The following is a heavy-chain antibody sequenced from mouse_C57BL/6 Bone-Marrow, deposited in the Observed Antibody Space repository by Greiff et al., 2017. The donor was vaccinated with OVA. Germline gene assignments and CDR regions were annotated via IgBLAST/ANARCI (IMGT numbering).Heavy chain of an antibody. Sequence: QVQLKQSGAELVKPGASVKMSCKASGYTFTSYWITWVKQRPGQGLEWIGDIYPGSGSTNYNEKFKSKATLTVDTSSSTAYMQLSSLTSEDSAVYDCARFYYGSSYDDYWGQGTTLTVSS. J-gene: IGHJ2*01. V-gene: IGHV1-55*01. CDR2: IYPGSGST. D-gene: IGHD1-1*01. CDR3: ARFYYGSSYDDY. CDR1: GYTFTSYW.